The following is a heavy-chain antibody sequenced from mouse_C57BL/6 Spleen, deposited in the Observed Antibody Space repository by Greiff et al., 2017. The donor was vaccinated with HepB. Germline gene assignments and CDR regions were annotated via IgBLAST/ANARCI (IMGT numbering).Heavy chain of an antibody. Sequence: QVQLQQPGAELVKPGASVKLSCKASGYTFTSYWMQWVKQRPGQGLEWIGEIDPSDSYTNYNQKFKGKATLTVDTTSSTAYMQLSSLTSEDSAVYYCERPYDGYSAWFAYWGQGTLVTVSA. CDR3: ERPYDGYSAWFAY. J-gene: IGHJ3*01. V-gene: IGHV1-50*01. CDR1: GYTFTSYW. D-gene: IGHD2-3*01. CDR2: IDPSDSYT.